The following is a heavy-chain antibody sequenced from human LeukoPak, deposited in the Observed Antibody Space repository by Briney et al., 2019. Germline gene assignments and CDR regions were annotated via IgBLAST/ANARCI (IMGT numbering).Heavy chain of an antibody. V-gene: IGHV3-53*01. J-gene: IGHJ4*02. D-gene: IGHD6-6*01. CDR1: GFTVSTNY. Sequence: GGSLRLSCAASGFTVSTNYMSWVRQAPGKGLEWVSVIYSDDRTYYADSVKGRFTISRDHSKNTLYLQMNSLRAEDTAVYYCAREATYSSYYTPRHFAYWGQGTLVTVSS. CDR3: AREATYSSYYTPRHFAY. CDR2: IYSDDRT.